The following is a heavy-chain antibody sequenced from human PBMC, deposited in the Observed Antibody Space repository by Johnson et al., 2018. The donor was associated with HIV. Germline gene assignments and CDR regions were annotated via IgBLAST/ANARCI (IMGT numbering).Heavy chain of an antibody. V-gene: IGHV3-9*01. CDR3: AKDWAYRSSPIYAFDI. CDR1: GFTFDDYA. J-gene: IGHJ3*02. Sequence: VQLVESGGGVVQPGRSLRLSCAASGFTFDDYAMHWVRQAPGQGLEWVSGINWSSGNIDYADSVKGRFTISRDNSKNTLYLHMNSLRAEDTAMYYCAKDWAYRSSPIYAFDIWGQGTMVTVSS. D-gene: IGHD6-13*01. CDR2: INWSSGNI.